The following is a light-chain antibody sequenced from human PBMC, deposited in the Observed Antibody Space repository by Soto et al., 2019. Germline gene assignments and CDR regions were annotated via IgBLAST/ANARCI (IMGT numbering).Light chain of an antibody. CDR1: QTIIRY. CDR3: QQSYSTPWT. CDR2: TAS. Sequence: DIQMTPSPFSLSASVGARVTITCRASQTIIRYLNWYQQESGKAPKLLISTASSLRSGVPSRFNGSRSGTDFTLTISSLQPEDFATYYCQQSYSTPWTFGQGTKVDIK. V-gene: IGKV1-39*01. J-gene: IGKJ1*01.